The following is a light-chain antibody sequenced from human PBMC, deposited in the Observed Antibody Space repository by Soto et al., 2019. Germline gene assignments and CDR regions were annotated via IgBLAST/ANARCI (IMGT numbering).Light chain of an antibody. J-gene: IGLJ1*01. CDR1: SSDVGAYDY. Sequence: QSVLTQPASVSGSPGQSITISCTGTSSDVGAYDYVSWYQQHPDKAPKLMIYEVSHRPSGVSNRFYGSKSVNTATLTISGFRVEDEADYYCSSYTSSSTRVFGTGTKVTVL. V-gene: IGLV2-14*03. CDR3: SSYTSSSTRV. CDR2: EVS.